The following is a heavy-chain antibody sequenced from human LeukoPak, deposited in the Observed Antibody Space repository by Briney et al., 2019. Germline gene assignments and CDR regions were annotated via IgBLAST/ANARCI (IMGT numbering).Heavy chain of an antibody. CDR2: ISSSGSTI. V-gene: IGHV3-11*01. D-gene: IGHD3-22*01. Sequence: PGGSLRLSCAASGFTFSDYYMSWIRQAPGKGLEWVSYISSSGSTIYYADSVKGRFTISRDNAKNSLYLQMNSLRAEDTAGYYCAREEKKISYDSSGYYQTNWFDPWGQGTLVIVSS. J-gene: IGHJ5*02. CDR1: GFTFSDYY. CDR3: AREEKKISYDSSGYYQTNWFDP.